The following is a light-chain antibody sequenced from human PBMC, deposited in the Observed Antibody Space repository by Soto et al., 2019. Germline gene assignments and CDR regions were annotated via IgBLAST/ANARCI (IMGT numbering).Light chain of an antibody. CDR2: GAS. Sequence: DIQMTQSRSLLSASIGDRVTITCRASQHIATSLSWFQHKVGKAPTLLIYGASALQSGVPSRFSGSGSGTHFTLTISGLQPEDFATYYCQQSSSVPRTFGQGTRVDLK. V-gene: IGKV1-39*01. J-gene: IGKJ1*01. CDR1: QHIATS. CDR3: QQSSSVPRT.